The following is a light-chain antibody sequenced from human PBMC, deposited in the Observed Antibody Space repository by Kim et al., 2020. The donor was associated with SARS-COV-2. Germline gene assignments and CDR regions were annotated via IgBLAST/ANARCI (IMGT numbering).Light chain of an antibody. CDR3: SSNAGSTFV. V-gene: IGLV2-18*02. CDR2: EVN. CDR1: SRDLGRYNA. J-gene: IGLJ1*01. Sequence: PGQSVTISCPGSSRDLGRYNAVSWYQQSPGTAPKLLIYEVNNRPSGVPDRFSGSKSGNTASLTISGLQAEDEDDYYCSSNAGSTFVFGTGTKVTVL.